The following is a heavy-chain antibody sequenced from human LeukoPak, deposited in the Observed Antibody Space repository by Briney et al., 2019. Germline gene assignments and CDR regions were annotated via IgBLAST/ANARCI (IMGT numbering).Heavy chain of an antibody. CDR1: GGSFSGYY. CDR2: INHSGST. D-gene: IGHD4-11*01. CDR3: AKSYLQDYYYYGMDV. Sequence: SETLSLTCAVYGGSFSGYYWSWIRQPPGKGLEWIGEINHSGSTNYNPSLKSRVTISVDTSKNQFSLKLSSVTAADTAVYYCAKSYLQDYYYYGMDVWGQGTTVTVSS. V-gene: IGHV4-34*01. J-gene: IGHJ6*02.